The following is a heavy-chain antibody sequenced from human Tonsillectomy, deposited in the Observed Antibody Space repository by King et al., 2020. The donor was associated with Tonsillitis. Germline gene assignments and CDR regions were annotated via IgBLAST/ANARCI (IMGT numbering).Heavy chain of an antibody. J-gene: IGHJ4*02. D-gene: IGHD2-15*01. CDR1: GYSFTTYG. CDR3: AREMAGYCSGGTCNPSSDY. V-gene: IGHV1-18*04. Sequence: VQLVESGREVKKPGASVKVSCKASGYSFTTYGIIWVRQAPGQGLEWMGWISAYKGNTNYAQKFQGRVTMTTDTSTSTAYMELRSLRSDDTAVYYCAREMAGYCSGGTCNPSSDYWGQGTLVTVYS. CDR2: ISAYKGNT.